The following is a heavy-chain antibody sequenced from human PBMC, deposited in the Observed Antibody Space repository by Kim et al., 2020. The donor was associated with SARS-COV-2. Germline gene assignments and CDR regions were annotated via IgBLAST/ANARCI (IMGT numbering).Heavy chain of an antibody. Sequence: GGSLRLSCAASGFTFSSYDMHWVRQATGKGLEWVSAIGTAGDTYYPGSVKGRFTISRENAKNSLYLQMNSRRAGDTAVYYCSRGGSSGYSYWYFDLWGRGTVVTVSS. V-gene: IGHV3-13*01. CDR1: GFTFSSYD. CDR2: IGTAGDT. J-gene: IGHJ2*01. CDR3: SRGGSSGYSYWYFDL. D-gene: IGHD3-22*01.